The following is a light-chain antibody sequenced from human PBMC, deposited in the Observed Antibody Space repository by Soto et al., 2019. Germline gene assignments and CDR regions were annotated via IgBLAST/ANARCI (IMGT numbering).Light chain of an antibody. CDR1: SRDVGGYDY. Sequence: QSALTQPRSVSGSPGQSVTISCTGTSRDVGGYDYVSWYQQHPGKAPKLMISEVSKRPSGVPDRFSGSKSGNTASLTVSGLQADDEADYYCSSYAGSVNVIFGGGTKLTVL. V-gene: IGLV2-8*01. J-gene: IGLJ2*01. CDR2: EVS. CDR3: SSYAGSVNVI.